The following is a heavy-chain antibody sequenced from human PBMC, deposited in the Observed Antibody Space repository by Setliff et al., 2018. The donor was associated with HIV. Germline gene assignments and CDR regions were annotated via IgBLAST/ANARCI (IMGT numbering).Heavy chain of an antibody. V-gene: IGHV4-4*07. D-gene: IGHD7-27*01. J-gene: IGHJ3*02. CDR2: IYTSGGT. Sequence: SQTLSLTCTVSGGSISSYYWSWIRQPAGKGLEWIGRIYTSGGTKYNPSLKSRVTMSIDTSKNQFSLRLSSLTAADTAVYYCARLWGSAQAFDIWGQGTMVTVSS. CDR3: ARLWGSAQAFDI. CDR1: GGSISSYY.